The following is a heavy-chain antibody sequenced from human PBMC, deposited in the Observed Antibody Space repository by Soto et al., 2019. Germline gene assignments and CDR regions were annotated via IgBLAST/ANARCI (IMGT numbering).Heavy chain of an antibody. V-gene: IGHV1-8*01. CDR1: GYTFTSYD. Sequence: ASVKVSCKASGYTFTSYDINWVRQATGQGLEWMGWMNPNSGNTGYAQKFQGRVSMTRNTSISTAYMELSSLRSEDTAVYYCARGNNVLLWFGELWPEYYFDYWGQGTLVTVSS. J-gene: IGHJ4*02. CDR2: MNPNSGNT. D-gene: IGHD3-10*01. CDR3: ARGNNVLLWFGELWPEYYFDY.